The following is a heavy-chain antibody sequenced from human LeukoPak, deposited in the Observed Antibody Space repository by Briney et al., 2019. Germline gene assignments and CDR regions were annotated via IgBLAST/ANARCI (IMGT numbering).Heavy chain of an antibody. CDR1: GFTFSSYS. V-gene: IGHV3-21*01. CDR3: ARDGAPQLGY. Sequence: GGSLRLSCAASGFTFSSYSMNWVRQAPGKGLEWVSSISSSSSYIYYADSVKGRFTISRDNAKNSLYLQMNSLRAADTAVYYCARDGAPQLGYWGQGTLVTVSS. D-gene: IGHD6-13*01. J-gene: IGHJ4*02. CDR2: ISSSSSYI.